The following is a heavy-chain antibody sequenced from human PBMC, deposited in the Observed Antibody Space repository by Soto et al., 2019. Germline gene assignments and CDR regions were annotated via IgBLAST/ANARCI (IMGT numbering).Heavy chain of an antibody. Sequence: PGEARKISCKGSGYSFTSYWIGWMRLLPGKGLEWMGIIYPGDSDTRYSPSFQGQVTISTDKSITTAYLQWSSLKASDTAMYYCARRPFRGVRPYYFDFWGQGTLVTVSS. D-gene: IGHD3-16*01. V-gene: IGHV5-51*01. CDR3: ARRPFRGVRPYYFDF. CDR2: IYPGDSDT. CDR1: GYSFTSYW. J-gene: IGHJ4*02.